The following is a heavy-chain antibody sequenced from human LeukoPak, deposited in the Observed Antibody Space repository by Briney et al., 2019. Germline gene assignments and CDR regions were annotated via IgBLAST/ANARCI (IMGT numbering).Heavy chain of an antibody. J-gene: IGHJ4*02. D-gene: IGHD6-13*01. CDR2: IYYSGST. Sequence: SETLSLTCAVYGGSFSGYYWSWIRQPPGKGLEWIGYIYYSGSTYYNPSLKSRVTISVDTSKNQFSLKLSSVTAADTAVYYCARERRPYSSSWYGLDYWGQGTLVTVSS. CDR1: GGSFSGYY. CDR3: ARERRPYSSSWYGLDY. V-gene: IGHV4-34*09.